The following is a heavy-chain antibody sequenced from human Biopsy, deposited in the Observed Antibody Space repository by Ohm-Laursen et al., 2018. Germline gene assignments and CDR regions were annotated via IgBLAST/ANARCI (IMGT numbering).Heavy chain of an antibody. J-gene: IGHJ4*02. CDR3: VQEGSGSLGAY. CDR2: ISGDGSRT. D-gene: IGHD1-26*01. Sequence: SLRLSCSATGLTFSTYAMSWVRQAPGTGLEWVSAISGDGSRTYYADSVKGRFSISRDNSKNMLYVQMNSLRAEDTAIYYCVQEGSGSLGAYWGQGALVAVSS. V-gene: IGHV3-23*01. CDR1: GLTFSTYA.